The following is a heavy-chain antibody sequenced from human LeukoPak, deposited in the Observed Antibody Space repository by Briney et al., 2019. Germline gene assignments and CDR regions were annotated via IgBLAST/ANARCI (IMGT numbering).Heavy chain of an antibody. Sequence: GGSLRLSCATSGFSFSSYGMHWVRQAPGKGLEWVAVIWNDERDKFYADSVKGRFTISRDNSKNTLYLQMNSLRAEDTAVYYCAKSAPDVGKILLPSDWGQGTLVTVSS. CDR2: IWNDERDK. D-gene: IGHD2-21*02. CDR3: AKSAPDVGKILLPSD. V-gene: IGHV3-30*02. J-gene: IGHJ4*02. CDR1: GFSFSSYG.